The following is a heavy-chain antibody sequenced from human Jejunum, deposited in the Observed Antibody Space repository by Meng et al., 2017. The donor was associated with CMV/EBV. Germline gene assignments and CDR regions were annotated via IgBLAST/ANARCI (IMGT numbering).Heavy chain of an antibody. J-gene: IGHJ4*02. Sequence: SSATSGFTFSDCWMAWRRHVPGRGLEWVATIKQNGSEQDYRDSVKGRFTISRDNAKNSLSLVLNYPRVEDTGVYYCATGQERYSYWGQGTLVTVSS. CDR3: ATGQERYSY. V-gene: IGHV3-7*01. CDR1: GFTFSDCW. D-gene: IGHD1-1*01. CDR2: IKQNGSEQ.